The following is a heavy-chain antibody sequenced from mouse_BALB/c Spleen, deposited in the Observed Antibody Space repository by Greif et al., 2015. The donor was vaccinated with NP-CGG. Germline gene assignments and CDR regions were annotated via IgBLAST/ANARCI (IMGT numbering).Heavy chain of an antibody. V-gene: IGHV14-3*02. J-gene: IGHJ3*01. CDR3: VLYRCDLSWFAY. D-gene: IGHD2-14*01. CDR1: GFNIKDTY. CDR2: IDPANGNT. Sequence: EVQLQQSGAELVKPGASVKLSCTASGFNIKDTYMHWVKQRPEQGLEWIGRIDPANGNTKYDPKFQGKATITADTSSNTAYLQLSSLTSEDTAVYYCVLYRCDLSWFAYWGQGTLVTVSA.